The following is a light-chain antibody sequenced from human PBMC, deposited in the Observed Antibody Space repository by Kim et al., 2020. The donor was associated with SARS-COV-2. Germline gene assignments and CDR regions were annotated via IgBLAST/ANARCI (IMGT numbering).Light chain of an antibody. Sequence: SASIVDRVTITCRASQTIGAFVNWYQQKPGKAPKLLIYAASNLQNGVPSRFSGMRSGSDFTLTISSLQPEDFATYYCQQGYRAPLTFGQGTKLEI. CDR3: QQGYRAPLT. CDR2: AAS. J-gene: IGKJ2*01. CDR1: QTIGAF. V-gene: IGKV1-39*01.